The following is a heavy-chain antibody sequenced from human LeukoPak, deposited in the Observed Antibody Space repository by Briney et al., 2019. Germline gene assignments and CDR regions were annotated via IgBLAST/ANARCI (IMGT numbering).Heavy chain of an antibody. CDR2: INLSGGST. CDR3: ARDYVDDIPMIKDY. CDR1: GYTFTSYH. D-gene: IGHD2-8*01. J-gene: IGHJ4*02. Sequence: GASVKVSCKASGYTFTSYHMHWVRQAPGQGLEWMGKINLSGGSTTYAQKFQGRVTVTSDTSTSTVYMELSSLRSEDTAAYYCARDYVDDIPMIKDYWGQGTLVTVSS. V-gene: IGHV1-46*01.